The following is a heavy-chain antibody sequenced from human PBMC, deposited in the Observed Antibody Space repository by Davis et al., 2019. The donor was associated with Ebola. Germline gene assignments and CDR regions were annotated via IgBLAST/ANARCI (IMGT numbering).Heavy chain of an antibody. J-gene: IGHJ6*03. CDR2: IIPIFGTA. V-gene: IGHV1-69*13. Sequence: SVKVSCKASGGTFSSYAISWVRQAPGQGLEWMGEIIPIFGTANYAQKFQGRVTITADESTSTAYMELSSLRSDDTAVYYCATGVIPSAARYYYMDVWGKGTAVTVSS. CDR1: GGTFSSYA. CDR3: ATGVIPSAARYYYMDV. D-gene: IGHD2-2*01.